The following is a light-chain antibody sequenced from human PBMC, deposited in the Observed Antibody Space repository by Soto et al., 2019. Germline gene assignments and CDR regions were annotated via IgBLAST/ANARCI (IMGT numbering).Light chain of an antibody. Sequence: DIQMTQSPSSLSASVGDRVTITCRASQSVSNYLNWYQQKPGKAPNLPIYAASSLQSGVPSRFSGSGSGTDFTLTISSLQPEDFATYYCQQSYNTPETFGQGTKVGIK. CDR3: QQSYNTPET. CDR1: QSVSNY. CDR2: AAS. J-gene: IGKJ1*01. V-gene: IGKV1-39*01.